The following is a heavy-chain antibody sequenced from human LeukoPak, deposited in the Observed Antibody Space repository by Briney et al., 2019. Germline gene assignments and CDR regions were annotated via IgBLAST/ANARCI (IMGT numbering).Heavy chain of an antibody. V-gene: IGHV4-39*01. Sequence: SSETLSLTCTVSGGSISSSSYYWGWIRQPPGKGLEWIGSIYYSGSTYYNPSLKSRVTISVDTSKNQFSLKLSSVTAADTAVYYCARPTFIVGATLPYYYYMDVWGKGTTVTVSS. D-gene: IGHD1-26*01. CDR1: GGSISSSSYY. J-gene: IGHJ6*03. CDR3: ARPTFIVGATLPYYYYMDV. CDR2: IYYSGST.